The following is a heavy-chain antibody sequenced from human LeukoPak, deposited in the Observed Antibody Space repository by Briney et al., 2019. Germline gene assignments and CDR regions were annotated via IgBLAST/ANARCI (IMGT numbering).Heavy chain of an antibody. CDR3: AREAYCSGGSCYSGRAFDI. CDR2: IKTDGSST. V-gene: IGHV3-74*01. D-gene: IGHD2-15*01. CDR1: GFTFNTYG. Sequence: PGGSLRLSCAASGFTFNTYGMSWVRQTPGKGLVWVSRIKTDGSSTYYADSVKGRFTISRDNAKNTLYLQMNSLRAEDTAVYYCAREAYCSGGSCYSGRAFDIWGQGTMVTVSS. J-gene: IGHJ3*02.